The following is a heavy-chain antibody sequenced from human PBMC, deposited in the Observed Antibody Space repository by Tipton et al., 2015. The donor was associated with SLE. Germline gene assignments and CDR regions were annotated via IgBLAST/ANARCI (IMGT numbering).Heavy chain of an antibody. Sequence: TLSLTCAVYGGSLSGIYFSWVPPPPREGVGGVGEINHTGSTNHSPSPNSRVTISVDTSKNQFSLKLTPLTAADPAVYYCARGLYGDEPGYWGQGTLVAVSS. D-gene: IGHD4-17*01. V-gene: IGHV4-34*01. J-gene: IGHJ4*02. CDR1: GGSLSGIY. CDR3: ARGLYGDEPGY. CDR2: INHTGST.